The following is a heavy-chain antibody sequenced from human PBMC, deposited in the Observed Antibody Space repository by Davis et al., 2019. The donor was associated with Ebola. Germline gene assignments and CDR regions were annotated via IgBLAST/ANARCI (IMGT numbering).Heavy chain of an antibody. CDR1: GGTFSSYA. J-gene: IGHJ5*02. D-gene: IGHD6-19*01. Sequence: AASVKVSCKASGGTFSSYAISWVRQAPGQGLEWMGRIIPILGIANYAQKFQGRVTITADKSTSTAYMELRSLRSDDTAVYYCARDEGITVAGPLFDPWGQGTLVTVSS. CDR2: IIPILGIA. V-gene: IGHV1-69*04. CDR3: ARDEGITVAGPLFDP.